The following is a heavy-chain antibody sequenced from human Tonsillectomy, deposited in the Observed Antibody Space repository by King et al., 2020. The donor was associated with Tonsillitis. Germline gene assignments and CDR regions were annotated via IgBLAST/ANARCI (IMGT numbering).Heavy chain of an antibody. J-gene: IGHJ4*02. D-gene: IGHD6-19*01. CDR1: GFIFCCNA. CDR3: TKRAAVSGSDY. V-gene: IGHV3-23*04. CDR2: LNKVGIST. Sequence: VQLVESGGGLVQPGGSLRLSCAASGFIFCCNAMTWVRQAPGKGLEWGSTLNKVGISTYYVDTVKGRFTIPRDNSKNTLYLQMNSLRAEDSAVYYCTKRAAVSGSDYWGQGTLVTVSS.